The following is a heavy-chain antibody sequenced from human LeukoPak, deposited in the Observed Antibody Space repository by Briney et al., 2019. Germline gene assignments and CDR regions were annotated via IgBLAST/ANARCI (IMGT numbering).Heavy chain of an antibody. Sequence: GGSLRLSCAASGFTFSSYWMHWVRQAPGKGLVWVSRINSDGSSTSYADSVKGRFTISRDNAKNTLYLQMNSLRAEDTAVYYCARQITIFGVVRRFDIWGQGTMVTVSS. CDR3: ARQITIFGVVRRFDI. D-gene: IGHD3-3*01. J-gene: IGHJ3*02. V-gene: IGHV3-74*01. CDR2: INSDGSST. CDR1: GFTFSSYW.